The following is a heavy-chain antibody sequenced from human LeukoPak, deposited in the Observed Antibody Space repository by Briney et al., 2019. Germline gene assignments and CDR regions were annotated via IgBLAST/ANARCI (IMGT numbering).Heavy chain of an antibody. D-gene: IGHD2-2*01. CDR2: IYYSGST. CDR1: GGSISSSSYY. Sequence: SETLSLTCTVSGGSISSSSYYWGWIRQPPGKGLEWIGSIYYSGSTYYNPSLKSRVTISVDTSKNQFSLKLSSVTAADTAVYYCASRPRGSSALGGYWGQGTLVTVSS. V-gene: IGHV4-39*01. J-gene: IGHJ4*02. CDR3: ASRPRGSSALGGY.